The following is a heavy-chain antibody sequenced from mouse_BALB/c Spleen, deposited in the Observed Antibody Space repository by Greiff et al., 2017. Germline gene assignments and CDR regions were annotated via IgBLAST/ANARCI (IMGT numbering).Heavy chain of an antibody. D-gene: IGHD1-2*01. Sequence: EVKLVESGGGLVKPGGSLKLSCAASGFTFSSYAMSWVRQSPEKRLEWVAEISSGGSYTYYPDTVTGRFTISRDNAKNTLYLEMSSLRSEDTAMYYCARDDYGYHYAMDYWGQGTSVTVSS. CDR2: ISSGGSYT. V-gene: IGHV5-9-4*01. J-gene: IGHJ4*01. CDR3: ARDDYGYHYAMDY. CDR1: GFTFSSYA.